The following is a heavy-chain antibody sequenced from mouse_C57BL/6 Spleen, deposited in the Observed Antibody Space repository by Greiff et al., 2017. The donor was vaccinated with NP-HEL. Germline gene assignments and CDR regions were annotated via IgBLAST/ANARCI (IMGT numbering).Heavy chain of an antibody. Sequence: VQLQQSGPELVKPGASVKIPCKASGYTFTDYNMDWVKQSHGKSLEWIGDINPNNGGTIYNQKFKGKATLTVDKSSSTAYMELRSLTSEDTAVYYCARSRYYGSSLFAYWGQGTLVTVSA. CDR3: ARSRYYGSSLFAY. CDR2: INPNNGGT. CDR1: GYTFTDYN. J-gene: IGHJ3*01. D-gene: IGHD1-1*01. V-gene: IGHV1-18*01.